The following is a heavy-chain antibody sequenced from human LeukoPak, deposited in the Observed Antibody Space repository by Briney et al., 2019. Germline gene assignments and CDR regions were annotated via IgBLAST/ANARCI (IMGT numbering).Heavy chain of an antibody. CDR1: GFTFSSYS. CDR3: ARDTGGPNWFDP. CDR2: ISSSSSYI. D-gene: IGHD2-8*02. V-gene: IGHV3-21*01. Sequence: GGSLRLSCAASGFTFSSYSMNWVRQAPGKGLEWVSSISSSSSYIYYADSVKGRFTISRDNAKNSLYLQMDSLRAEDTAVYYCARDTGGPNWFDPWGQGTLVTVSS. J-gene: IGHJ5*02.